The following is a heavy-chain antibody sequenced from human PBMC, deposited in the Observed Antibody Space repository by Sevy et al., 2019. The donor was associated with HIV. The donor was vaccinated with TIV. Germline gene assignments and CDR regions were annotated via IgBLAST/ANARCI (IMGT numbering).Heavy chain of an antibody. CDR1: GYSISSGYF. D-gene: IGHD3-3*01. CDR3: ARRDFRNWFDP. J-gene: IGHJ5*02. CDR2: IYHLGET. Sequence: SETLSLTCSVSGYSISSGYFWGWIRQPPGKGLQWIGDIYHLGETYYNPALKSRVTMSVDTSKNQFSLKVNPVTAADTAVYYCARRDFRNWFDPWGQGTLVTVSS. V-gene: IGHV4-38-2*01.